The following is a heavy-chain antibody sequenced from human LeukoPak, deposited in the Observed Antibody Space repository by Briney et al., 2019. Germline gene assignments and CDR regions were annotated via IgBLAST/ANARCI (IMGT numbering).Heavy chain of an antibody. CDR3: ARRFDS. CDR1: GFSFTAYS. Sequence: PGGSLRLSCAVSGFSFTAYSMNWVRQAPGRGLEWISYIGPGGDIYYADSVTGRFTVSRDTANNLLYLQMNGLRVEDTGVYYCARRFDSWGQGALVTVSS. CDR2: IGPGGDI. J-gene: IGHJ4*02. V-gene: IGHV3-48*01.